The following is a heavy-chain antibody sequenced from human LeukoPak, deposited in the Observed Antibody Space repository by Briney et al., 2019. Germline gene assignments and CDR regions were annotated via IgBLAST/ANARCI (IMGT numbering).Heavy chain of an antibody. D-gene: IGHD2-15*01. Sequence: GGSLRLSCAASGFTFSDYYMSWIRQAPGKGLEWVSYISSSSSTIYYAASVKGRFTISRDNAKNSLYLQMNNLRAEDTAVYYCARDRLAYCTGGSCYSPLNWGQGTLVTVSS. V-gene: IGHV3-11*01. CDR3: ARDRLAYCTGGSCYSPLN. CDR1: GFTFSDYY. CDR2: ISSSSSTI. J-gene: IGHJ4*02.